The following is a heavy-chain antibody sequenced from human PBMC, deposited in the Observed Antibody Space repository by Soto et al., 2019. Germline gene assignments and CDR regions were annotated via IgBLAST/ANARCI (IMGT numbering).Heavy chain of an antibody. CDR3: TRDERAHCGGDSCEYYFDY. J-gene: IGHJ4*02. CDR2: ISVHNGNS. V-gene: IGHV1-18*01. D-gene: IGHD2-21*01. CDR1: GYTFTTDG. Sequence: QVQLVQSEAEVKRPGASVKVSCKASGYTFTTDGVSWVRQAPGQGLEWIGWISVHNGNSNSAPKVQDRITMSTDTSTSTAYMERRRLTSDDTAVYYCTRDERAHCGGDSCEYYFDYWGQGTLVTVSS.